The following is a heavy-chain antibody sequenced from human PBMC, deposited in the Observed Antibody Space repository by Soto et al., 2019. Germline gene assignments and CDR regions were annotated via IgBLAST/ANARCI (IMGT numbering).Heavy chain of an antibody. CDR1: GGSISSSSYY. CDR3: ARLLSSPGVASAVSD. V-gene: IGHV4-39*01. Sequence: QLQLQESGPGLVKPSETLSLTCTVSGGSISSSSYYWGWIRQPPGKGLEWIGSIYYSGSTYYNPSLKSRATISVDTSKNQFSLKLSSVTAADTAVYYCARLLSSPGVASAVSDWGQGTLVTVSS. CDR2: IYYSGST. D-gene: IGHD3-3*01. J-gene: IGHJ4*02.